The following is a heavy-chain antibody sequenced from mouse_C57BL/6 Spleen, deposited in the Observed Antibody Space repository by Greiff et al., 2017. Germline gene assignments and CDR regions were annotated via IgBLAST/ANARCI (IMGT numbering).Heavy chain of an antibody. J-gene: IGHJ2*01. CDR1: GYAFSSSW. Sequence: QVTLKVSGPELVKPGASVKISCKASGYAFSSSWMNWVKQRPGKGLEWIGRIYPGDGDTNYNGKFKGKATLTADKSSSTAYMQLSSLTSEDSAVYFCARSPYYYGSSPDYWGQGTTLTVSS. D-gene: IGHD1-1*01. CDR2: IYPGDGDT. CDR3: ARSPYYYGSSPDY. V-gene: IGHV1-82*01.